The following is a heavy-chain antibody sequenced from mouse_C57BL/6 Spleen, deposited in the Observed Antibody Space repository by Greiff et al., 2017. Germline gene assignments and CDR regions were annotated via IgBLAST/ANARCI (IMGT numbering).Heavy chain of an antibody. J-gene: IGHJ2*01. CDR1: GYAFSSSW. CDR2: IYPGDGDT. CDR3: ARSRDDYYFDY. D-gene: IGHD2-4*01. V-gene: IGHV1-82*01. Sequence: QVQLQQSGPELVKPGASVKISCKASGYAFSSSWMNWVKQRPGKGLEWIGRIYPGDGDTNYNGKFKGKATLTADKSSSTAYMQLSSLTSEDSAVYFCARSRDDYYFDYWGQGTTLTVSS.